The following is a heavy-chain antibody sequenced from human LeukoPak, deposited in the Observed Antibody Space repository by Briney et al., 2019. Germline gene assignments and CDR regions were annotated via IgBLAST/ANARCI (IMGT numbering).Heavy chain of an antibody. Sequence: APVKVSCKTSGYSFTRHVLHWVRQAPGQGLEWMGWIKVANGDTKYSQRFQGRVTFVRDTSATTVYMDLSSLTSEDTALYYCARELTRFGELDFWGQGTLVTVSS. CDR3: ARELTRFGELDF. V-gene: IGHV1-3*01. J-gene: IGHJ4*02. CDR1: GYSFTRHV. D-gene: IGHD3-10*01. CDR2: IKVANGDT.